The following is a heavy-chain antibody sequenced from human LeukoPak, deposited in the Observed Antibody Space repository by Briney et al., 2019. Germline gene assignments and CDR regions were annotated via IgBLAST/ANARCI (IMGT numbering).Heavy chain of an antibody. CDR3: AISVGRELLWFGELLD. Sequence: PSETLSLTCAVYGGSFSGYYWSWIRQPPGKGLEWVWEINHSGSTNYNPSLESRVTISVDTSKSQYSLKLISVTAADTAVYYCAISVGRELLWFGELLDWGQGTLVTVS. CDR2: INHSGST. D-gene: IGHD3-10*01. V-gene: IGHV4-34*01. CDR1: GGSFSGYY. J-gene: IGHJ4*02.